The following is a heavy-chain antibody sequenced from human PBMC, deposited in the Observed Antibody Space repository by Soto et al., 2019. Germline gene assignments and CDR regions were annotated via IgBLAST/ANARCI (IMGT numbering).Heavy chain of an antibody. CDR3: ARVQTFFYDVLTGGSVDGFDL. V-gene: IGHV1-69*13. D-gene: IGHD3-9*01. J-gene: IGHJ3*01. CDR1: GGTFSSYA. Sequence: SVKVSCKASGGTFSSYAISWVRQAPGQGLEWMGGIIPIFGTANYAQKFQGRVTITADESTSTAYMELSSLRSEDTAVYYCARVQTFFYDVLTGGSVDGFDLWGQGTMVTVSS. CDR2: IIPIFGTA.